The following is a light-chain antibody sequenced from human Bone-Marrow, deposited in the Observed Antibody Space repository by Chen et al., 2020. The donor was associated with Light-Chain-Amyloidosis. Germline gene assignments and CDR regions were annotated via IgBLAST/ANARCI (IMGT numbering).Light chain of an antibody. V-gene: IGLV2-23*01. CDR1: NSGVGIYNY. CDR3: CSYAGDSWV. CDR2: EGN. J-gene: IGLJ3*02. Sequence: QYALTQPASVSGSPGQSITIFCTGSNSGVGIYNYVSWYQQHPDKAPELIMFEGNERPSGVSNRFSGSKSGNTASLTISGLQAEDEADYYCCSYAGDSWVFGGGTKLTVL.